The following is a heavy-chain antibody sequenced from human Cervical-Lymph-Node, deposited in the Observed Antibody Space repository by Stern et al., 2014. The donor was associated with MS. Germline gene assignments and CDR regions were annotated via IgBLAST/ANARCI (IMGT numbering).Heavy chain of an antibody. CDR1: GGTFNVHA. Sequence: VQLVESGAEVKKPGSSVKISCKASGGTFNVHALNWLRQAPGQGLEWMGGIIPILGTDNYAPKVQGRVTNTADESTRTMSMQISSLRSNDTAVYYCARDGRHTYTYALDVWGQGTAVTVSS. CDR2: IIPILGTD. CDR3: ARDGRHTYTYALDV. V-gene: IGHV1-69*01. D-gene: IGHD2-2*02. J-gene: IGHJ6*02.